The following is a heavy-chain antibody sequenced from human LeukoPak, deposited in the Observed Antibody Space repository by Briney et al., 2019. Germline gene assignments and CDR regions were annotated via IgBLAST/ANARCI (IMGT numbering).Heavy chain of an antibody. Sequence: SETLSLTCAVSGYSISSGYYWGWIRQPPGKGLEWIGSIYHSGSTYYNPSPKSRVTISVDTSKNQFSLKLSSVTAADTAVYYCARRGSSWFFDYWGQGTLVTVSS. V-gene: IGHV4-38-2*01. D-gene: IGHD6-13*01. CDR3: ARRGSSWFFDY. CDR1: GYSISSGYY. J-gene: IGHJ4*02. CDR2: IYHSGST.